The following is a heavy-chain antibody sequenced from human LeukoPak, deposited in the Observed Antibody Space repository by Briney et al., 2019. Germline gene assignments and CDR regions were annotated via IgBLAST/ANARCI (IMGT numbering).Heavy chain of an antibody. J-gene: IGHJ5*02. Sequence: ASVKVPCKASGYTFTSYGISWVRQAPGQGLEWMGWSSAYNGNTNYAQKLQDRVTMTADTSASTAYMELRSLRSDDTAVYYCARVKEVRPARPFNWFDPWGQGTLVTVSS. CDR2: SSAYNGNT. CDR1: GYTFTSYG. V-gene: IGHV1-18*01. CDR3: ARVKEVRPARPFNWFDP. D-gene: IGHD6-6*01.